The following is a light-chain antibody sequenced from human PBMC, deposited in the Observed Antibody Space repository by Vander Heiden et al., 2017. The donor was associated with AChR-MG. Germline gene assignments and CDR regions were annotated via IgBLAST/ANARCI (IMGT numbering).Light chain of an antibody. V-gene: IGKV1-39*01. CDR3: QPTYSDPV. J-gene: IGKJ4*01. CDR2: AIS. CDR1: ENIHNY. Sequence: IQIAQSPSSLSASVGDRVTITCRASENIHNYLNWYQQKPWQAPKLLIYAISTLQSGVPSRFSGSGPGTDFTLTINSLQPEDLATSYCQPTYSDPVFGGGTKVEIK.